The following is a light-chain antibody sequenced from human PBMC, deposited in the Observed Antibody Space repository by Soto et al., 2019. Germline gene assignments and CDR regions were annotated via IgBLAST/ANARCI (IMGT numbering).Light chain of an antibody. CDR1: SSNIGSNY. V-gene: IGLV1-47*01. CDR3: STSDDSLSGVI. Sequence: QSVLTQAPSASATPGQTVTISCSGSSSNIGSNYVYWYQQLPGTAPKLLICKNNQRPSGVPDRFSGSKSGTSASLAISGLRSEDEADYYCSTSDDSLSGVIFGGGTKLTV. J-gene: IGLJ2*01. CDR2: KNN.